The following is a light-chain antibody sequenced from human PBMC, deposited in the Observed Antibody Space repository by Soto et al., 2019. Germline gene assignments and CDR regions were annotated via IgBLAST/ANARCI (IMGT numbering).Light chain of an antibody. CDR2: AAS. Sequence: IRMTQSPSSLSASTGDRVTITCRASQGISSYLAWYQQKPGKAPKLLIYAASTLQSGVPSRFSGSGSGTDFTFTISSLQPEDIATYYCQQYDNLPLTFGGGTKVDIK. CDR3: QQYDNLPLT. V-gene: IGKV1-8*01. CDR1: QGISSY. J-gene: IGKJ4*01.